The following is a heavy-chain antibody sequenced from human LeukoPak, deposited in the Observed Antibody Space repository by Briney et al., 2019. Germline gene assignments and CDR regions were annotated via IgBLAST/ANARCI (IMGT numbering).Heavy chain of an antibody. Sequence: PGGSLRLSCAAKISTSSSFGMERSRQAPGKGLEWVAVIWYDGTNKYCADSVKGRFTISRDNSKNTLYLQMNSLRAEHTAVYYCARTAGIHLEYFDYWGQGTLVTVSS. J-gene: IGHJ4*02. CDR2: IWYDGTNK. D-gene: IGHD3-3*01. V-gene: IGHV3-33*01. CDR3: ARTAGIHLEYFDY. CDR1: ISTSSSFG.